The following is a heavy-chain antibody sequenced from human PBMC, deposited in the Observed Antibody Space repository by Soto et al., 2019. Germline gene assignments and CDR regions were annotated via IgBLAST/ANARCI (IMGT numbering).Heavy chain of an antibody. CDR1: GFTFSDYY. Sequence: QVQLVESGGGLVKPGGSLRLSCAASGFTFSDYYMTWIRQAPGKGLEWVSFISTVSSATNYADSVKGRFTISRDNAKNLVYLQMESLRAEDTAVYYSARYSGSYLSAYFYGMDVWGQGATLTVSS. D-gene: IGHD1-26*01. J-gene: IGHJ6*02. CDR2: ISTVSSAT. V-gene: IGHV3-11*06. CDR3: ARYSGSYLSAYFYGMDV.